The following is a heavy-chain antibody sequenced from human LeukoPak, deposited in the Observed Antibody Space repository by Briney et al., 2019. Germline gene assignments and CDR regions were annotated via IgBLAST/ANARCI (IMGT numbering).Heavy chain of an antibody. J-gene: IGHJ3*02. CDR3: AKGDYGGYSHGFDI. Sequence: PGRSLRLSCAASGFTFSGYDMHWVRQAPGKGLEWVAVISYDGSKKYYGDSVQGRFTISRDNSKNTLFLQMNSLRAEDTAIYYCAKGDYGGYSHGFDIWGQGTRVTVSS. CDR2: ISYDGSKK. D-gene: IGHD4-23*01. CDR1: GFTFSGYD. V-gene: IGHV3-30*18.